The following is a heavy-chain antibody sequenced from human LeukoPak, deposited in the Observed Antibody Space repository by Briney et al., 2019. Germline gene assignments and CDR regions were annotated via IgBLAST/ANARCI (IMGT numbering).Heavy chain of an antibody. J-gene: IGHJ4*02. V-gene: IGHV4-59*01. CDR2: IYYSGST. D-gene: IGHD3-22*01. CDR1: GGSISSYY. CDR3: ARYYYDSSGYYYFDY. Sequence: PSETLSLTCTVSGGSISSYYWSWIRQPPGKGLEWIGYIYYSGSTNYNPSLKSRVTISVDTSKNQFSLKLSSVTAADTAVYYCARYYYDSSGYYYFDYWGQGTLVTVSS.